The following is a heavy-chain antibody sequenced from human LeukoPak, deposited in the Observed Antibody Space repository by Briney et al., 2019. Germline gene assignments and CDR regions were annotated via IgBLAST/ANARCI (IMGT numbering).Heavy chain of an antibody. CDR3: AVGRGDYDSSGYVIH. Sequence: ASVKVSCKASGGTFSSYAISWVRQAPGQGLEWMGGIIPIFGTANYAQKFQGRVTITADESTSTAYMGPSSLRSEDTAVYYCAVGRGDYDSSGYVIHWGQGTLVTVSS. J-gene: IGHJ4*02. V-gene: IGHV1-69*13. CDR1: GGTFSSYA. D-gene: IGHD3-22*01. CDR2: IIPIFGTA.